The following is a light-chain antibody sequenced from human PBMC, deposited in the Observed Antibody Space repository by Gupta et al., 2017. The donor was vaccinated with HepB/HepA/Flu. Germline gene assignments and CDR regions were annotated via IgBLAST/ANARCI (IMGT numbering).Light chain of an antibody. CDR1: QSVSRY. Sequence: IVLSQTPVTLSFSPGERATLSCRASQSVSRYLAWYQQKPGQPPSLLVFDASNRATGVPARFSGSGSGTDFTLTISSLEPEDFAVYYCQQSSNWPLTFGGGTRVEIK. CDR2: DAS. CDR3: QQSSNWPLT. J-gene: IGKJ4*01. V-gene: IGKV3-11*01.